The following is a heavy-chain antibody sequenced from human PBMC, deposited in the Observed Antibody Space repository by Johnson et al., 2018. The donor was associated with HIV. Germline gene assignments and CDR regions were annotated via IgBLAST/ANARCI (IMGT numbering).Heavy chain of an antibody. J-gene: IGHJ3*02. D-gene: IGHD6-6*01. CDR3: TTGRLGANDAFDI. CDR2: ITSKTDGGTT. CDR1: GFNFSNAW. Sequence: EVQLVESGGGLVKPGGSLRLSCAASGFNFSNAWMSWVRQAPGKGLEWVGRITSKTDGGTTDYAAPVKVRFTIERDDSKNTLYLQRHSLKAEDTAVYYCTTGRLGANDAFDIWGQGTMVTVSS. V-gene: IGHV3-15*01.